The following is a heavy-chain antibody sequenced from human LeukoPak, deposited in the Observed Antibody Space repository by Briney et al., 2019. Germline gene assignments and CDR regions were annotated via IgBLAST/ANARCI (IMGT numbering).Heavy chain of an antibody. CDR1: GFTFSSYA. CDR3: AKGAKVQGVISSFDY. J-gene: IGHJ4*02. V-gene: IGHV3-23*01. D-gene: IGHD3-10*01. Sequence: GGSLRLSCAASGFTFSSYAMSWVRQAPGKGLEWVSAISGSGGSTYYADSVKGRFAISRDNSKNTLYLQMNSLRAEDTAVYYCAKGAKVQGVISSFDYWGQGTLVTVSS. CDR2: ISGSGGST.